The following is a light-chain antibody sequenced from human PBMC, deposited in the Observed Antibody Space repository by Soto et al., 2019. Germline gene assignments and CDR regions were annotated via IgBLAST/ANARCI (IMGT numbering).Light chain of an antibody. CDR3: SSYTTSYFYV. J-gene: IGLJ1*01. Sequence: QSALTQPASVSVSPGQSITISCTGSGRDIGAYNYVSWYQQHPGKAPKLIIYGVKNRPSGVSNRFSASKSAFTASLTISGLQAEDEADYYCSSYTTSYFYVFGPGTKVTVL. V-gene: IGLV2-14*01. CDR1: GRDIGAYNY. CDR2: GVK.